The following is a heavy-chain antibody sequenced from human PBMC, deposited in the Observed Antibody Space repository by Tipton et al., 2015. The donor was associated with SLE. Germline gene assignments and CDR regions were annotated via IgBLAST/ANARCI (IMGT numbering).Heavy chain of an antibody. CDR3: ARQGGQWLDFDY. Sequence: TLSLTCTVSGGSISSYYWSWIRQPPGKGLEWIGHIYYSGSTNYNPSLKSRVTISVDTSKNQFSLKLSSVTAADTAVYYCARQGGQWLDFDYWGQGTLVTASS. J-gene: IGHJ4*02. CDR1: GGSISSYY. CDR2: IYYSGST. V-gene: IGHV4-59*08. D-gene: IGHD6-19*01.